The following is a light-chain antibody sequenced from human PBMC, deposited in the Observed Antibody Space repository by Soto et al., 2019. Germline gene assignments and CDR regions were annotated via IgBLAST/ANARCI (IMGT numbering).Light chain of an antibody. CDR1: ISDVGGYDY. J-gene: IGLJ3*02. CDR2: EVI. CDR3: SSYGGSNGVL. V-gene: IGLV2-8*01. Sequence: QSVLTQPPSASGSPGQSVTISCAGTISDVGGYDYVSWYQQHPGKAPKLLIYEVIKRPSGVPDRFSGSKSGNTASLTVSGLQADDEADYYCSSYGGSNGVLFGGGTKLTVL.